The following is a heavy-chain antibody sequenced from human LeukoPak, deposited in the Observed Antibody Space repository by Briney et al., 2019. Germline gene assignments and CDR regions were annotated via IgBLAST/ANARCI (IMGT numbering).Heavy chain of an antibody. CDR2: TWYDGSNK. J-gene: IGHJ4*02. CDR3: ARGNQLLYSSFDY. Sequence: GGSLRLSCAASGFTFSSYGMHWVRQAPGKGLEWVAVTWYDGSNKYYADSVKGRFTISRGNSKNTLYLQMNSLRAEDTAVYYCARGNQLLYSSFDYWGQGTLVTVSS. CDR1: GFTFSSYG. V-gene: IGHV3-33*01. D-gene: IGHD2-2*02.